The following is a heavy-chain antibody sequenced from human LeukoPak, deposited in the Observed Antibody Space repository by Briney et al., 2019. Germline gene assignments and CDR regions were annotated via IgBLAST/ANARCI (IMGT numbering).Heavy chain of an antibody. CDR2: ISSSGSTI. CDR1: GFTFSSHE. J-gene: IGHJ4*02. Sequence: PGGSLRLSCAASGFTFSSHEMNWVRQAPGKGLEWVSYISSSGSTIYYADSVKGRFTISRDNDKNSLYLQMNSLRAEDTAVYYCARVTYITSWNDFDYWGQGTLVTVSS. CDR3: ARVTYITSWNDFDY. V-gene: IGHV3-48*03. D-gene: IGHD6-13*01.